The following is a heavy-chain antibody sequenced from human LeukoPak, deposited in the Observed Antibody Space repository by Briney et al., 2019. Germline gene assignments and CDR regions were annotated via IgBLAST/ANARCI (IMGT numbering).Heavy chain of an antibody. V-gene: IGHV3-23*01. CDR3: AKASRPVITTSSDWFDP. D-gene: IGHD3-22*01. J-gene: IGHJ5*02. CDR1: GFIFSSYA. Sequence: GGSLRLSCAASGFIFSSYAMTWVRQAPGKGLEWVSAISGSGVSTYYADSVKGRFTISRDNSKNTLYLQMNSLRAEDTAVYYCAKASRPVITTSSDWFDPWGQGTLVTVSS. CDR2: ISGSGVST.